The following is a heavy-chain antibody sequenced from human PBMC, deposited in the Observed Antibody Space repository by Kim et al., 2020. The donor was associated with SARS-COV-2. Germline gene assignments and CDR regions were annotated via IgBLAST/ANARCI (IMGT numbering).Heavy chain of an antibody. V-gene: IGHV1-8*02. J-gene: IGHJ6*03. Sequence: ASVKVSCKASGYTFTSYDINWVRQATGQGLEWMGWMNAYSGNTDYAQKFQGRVTMTTNTSISTAYMELSSLRSEDTAVYYCARAHLKSNVVGFDPLPYYYYMDVWGKGTTVTVSS. D-gene: IGHD2-21*01. CDR3: ARAHLKSNVVGFDPLPYYYYMDV. CDR1: GYTFTSYD. CDR2: MNAYSGNT.